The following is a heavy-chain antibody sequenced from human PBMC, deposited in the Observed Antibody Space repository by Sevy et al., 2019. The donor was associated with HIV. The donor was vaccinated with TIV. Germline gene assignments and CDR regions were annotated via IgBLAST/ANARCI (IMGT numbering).Heavy chain of an antibody. Sequence: ASVKVSCKASGYTFTSYGISWVRQAPGQGLEWMGWISAYNGNTNYAQKLQGRVTMTTDKSTSTAYMGLRSLGSDDTAVYYCARDHSSGWYSFFDYWGQGTLVTVSS. CDR2: ISAYNGNT. CDR3: ARDHSSGWYSFFDY. J-gene: IGHJ4*02. V-gene: IGHV1-18*01. CDR1: GYTFTSYG. D-gene: IGHD6-19*01.